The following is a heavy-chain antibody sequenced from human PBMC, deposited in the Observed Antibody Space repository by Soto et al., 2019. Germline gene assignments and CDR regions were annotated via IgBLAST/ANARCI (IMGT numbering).Heavy chain of an antibody. D-gene: IGHD2-2*01. V-gene: IGHV4-31*03. CDR2: IYYTGST. J-gene: IGHJ6*02. CDR1: GGSIISGGHY. CDR3: ARARVDVLPGATRFLYLMDD. Sequence: QVQLLESGPGLVKPPQTLSRTCTVSGGSIISGGHYWTWIRQHPGKGLEWIGYIYYTGSTSYNPSLESRLTMSVDTSKIQLSLRLEYVTAADTAVYYRARARVDVLPGATRFLYLMDDWGPGTTVTVSS.